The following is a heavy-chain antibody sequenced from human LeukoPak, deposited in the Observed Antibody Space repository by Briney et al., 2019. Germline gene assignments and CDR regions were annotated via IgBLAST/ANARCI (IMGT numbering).Heavy chain of an antibody. J-gene: IGHJ4*02. CDR1: GFTFSSYA. Sequence: PGGSLRLSCSASGFTFSSYAMHWVRQAPGKGLEYVSGISYNGGSTYYADSVKGRFTISRDSSKNTLYLQMNSLRPDDTAVYYCARSPYSMIVGGYFDYWGQGTLVTVSS. D-gene: IGHD3-22*01. V-gene: IGHV3-64*04. CDR3: ARSPYSMIVGGYFDY. CDR2: ISYNGGST.